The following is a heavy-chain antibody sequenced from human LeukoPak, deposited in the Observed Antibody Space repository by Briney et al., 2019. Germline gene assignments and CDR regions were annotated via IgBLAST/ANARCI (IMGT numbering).Heavy chain of an antibody. J-gene: IGHJ4*02. Sequence: GGSLRLSCAASGFTFSAYTMSWVRQAPGKGLEWVSSFTSSSSSIYYADSVKGRFTISRDNAKNSLYLQLSSLGAEDTAVYYCARGWGSYYFDSWGQGTLVILSS. CDR3: ARGWGSYYFDS. CDR2: FTSSSSSI. V-gene: IGHV3-21*01. D-gene: IGHD3-16*01. CDR1: GFTFSAYT.